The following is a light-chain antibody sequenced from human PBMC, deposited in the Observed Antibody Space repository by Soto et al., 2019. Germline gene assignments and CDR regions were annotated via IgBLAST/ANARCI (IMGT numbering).Light chain of an antibody. J-gene: IGKJ4*01. CDR3: QKCGIAPFT. V-gene: IGKV1-27*01. CDR2: AAS. CDR1: QTISSW. Sequence: DIQMTQSPSTLSGSVGDRVTITCRASQTISSWLAWYQQKQGKVPKLLIYAASTLQSGVPSRFSGSGSGTDFTITISSLQPEDVETYYCQKCGIAPFTFGGGTKVDIK.